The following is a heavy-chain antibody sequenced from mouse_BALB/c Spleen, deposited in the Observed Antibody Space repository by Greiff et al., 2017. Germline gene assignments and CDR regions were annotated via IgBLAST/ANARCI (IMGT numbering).Heavy chain of an antibody. Sequence: EVHLVESGGGLVKPGGSLKLSCAASGFTFSDYYMYWVRQTPEKRLEWVATISDGGSYTYYPDSVKGRFTISRDNAKNNLYLQMSSLKSEDTAMYYCARAPYDYGGVAYWGQGTLVTVSA. D-gene: IGHD2-4*01. V-gene: IGHV5-4*02. CDR3: ARAPYDYGGVAY. CDR2: ISDGGSYT. J-gene: IGHJ3*01. CDR1: GFTFSDYY.